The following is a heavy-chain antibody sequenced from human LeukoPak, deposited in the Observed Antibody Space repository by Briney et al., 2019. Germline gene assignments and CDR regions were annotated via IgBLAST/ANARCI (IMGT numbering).Heavy chain of an antibody. J-gene: IGHJ5*02. V-gene: IGHV4-59*01. CDR1: GGSISGYY. Sequence: PSETLSLTCSVSGGSISGYYWSCIRQPPGKGLEWIGYIYYSGSTNYNPSLKSRVTISVDTSKNQFSLKLTSVTAADTAVYYCARGVVAARFWFDPWGQGTLVTVSS. CDR2: IYYSGST. CDR3: ARGVVAARFWFDP. D-gene: IGHD2-15*01.